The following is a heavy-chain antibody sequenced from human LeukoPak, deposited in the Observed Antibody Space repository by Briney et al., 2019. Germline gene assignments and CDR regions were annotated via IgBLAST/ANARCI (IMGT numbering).Heavy chain of an antibody. D-gene: IGHD3-10*01. CDR3: TKDPGYYGSGSFAD. J-gene: IGHJ4*02. Sequence: PGRSLRLSCAASGFTFDDYAMHWVRQAPGKGLEWVSAISGSGVSTYYADSVKGRFTISRDNSKNTLYLQMNSLRAEDTAVYYCTKDPGYYGSGSFADWGQGTLVTVS. V-gene: IGHV3-23*01. CDR2: ISGSGVST. CDR1: GFTFDDYA.